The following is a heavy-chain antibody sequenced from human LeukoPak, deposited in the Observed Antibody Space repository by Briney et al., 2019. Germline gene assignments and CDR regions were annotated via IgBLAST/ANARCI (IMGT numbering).Heavy chain of an antibody. J-gene: IGHJ4*02. CDR3: AKDRVIGGTYNVPDY. Sequence: GGSLRLSCAASGFTFSSYGMHWVRQAPGKGPEWVAVIWFDGTKKYYADSVKGRFTISRDNSKNTLYLQMNSLRAEDTAVYYCAKDRVIGGTYNVPDYWGQGTLVTVSS. CDR1: GFTFSSYG. V-gene: IGHV3-33*06. CDR2: IWFDGTKK. D-gene: IGHD1-26*01.